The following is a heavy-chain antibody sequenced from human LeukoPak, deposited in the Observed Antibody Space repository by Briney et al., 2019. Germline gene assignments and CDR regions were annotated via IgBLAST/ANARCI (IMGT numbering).Heavy chain of an antibody. CDR1: GFTFNGYA. CDR3: TKDLMTGFSSGWYFAY. CDR2: TGGGDDNT. D-gene: IGHD6-19*01. Sequence: QAGGSLRLSCEGSGFTFNGYAFSWVRQAPGKGLEWVAVTGGGDDNTHYADSVKGRFTISRDNSEKRLFLQMNSLRPDDSALYYCTKDLMTGFSSGWYFAYWGQGTLVTVSS. V-gene: IGHV3-23*01. J-gene: IGHJ4*02.